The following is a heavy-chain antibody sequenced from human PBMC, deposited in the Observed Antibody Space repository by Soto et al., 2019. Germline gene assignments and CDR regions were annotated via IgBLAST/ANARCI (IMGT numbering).Heavy chain of an antibody. Sequence: QVQLQESGPGLVKPSQTLSLTCTVSGGSISSGDYYWSWIRQPPGKGLEWIGYIYDSGSTYYNSSLKSRVNITLDTSKHQFSLKLTSVTAADTAVYYCARDNGVGPWGQGTLVTVSS. CDR3: ARDNGVGP. CDR1: GGSISSGDYY. CDR2: IYDSGST. V-gene: IGHV4-30-4*01. D-gene: IGHD2-8*01. J-gene: IGHJ5*02.